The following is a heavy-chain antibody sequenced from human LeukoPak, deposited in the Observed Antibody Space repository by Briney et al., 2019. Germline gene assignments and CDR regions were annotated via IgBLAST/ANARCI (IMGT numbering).Heavy chain of an antibody. CDR3: ARDGGYGSGSYYTPHWFDP. V-gene: IGHV1-2*02. D-gene: IGHD3-10*01. Sequence: ASVKVSCKASGYTFTGYYMHWVRQAPGQGLEWMGWINPNSGGTNYAQKFQGRVTMTRDTSISTAYMELSRLRSDDTAVYYCARDGGYGSGSYYTPHWFDPWGQGTLVTASS. CDR1: GYTFTGYY. CDR2: INPNSGGT. J-gene: IGHJ5*02.